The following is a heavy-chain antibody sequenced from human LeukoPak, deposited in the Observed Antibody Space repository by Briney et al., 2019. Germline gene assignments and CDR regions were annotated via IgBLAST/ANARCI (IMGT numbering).Heavy chain of an antibody. J-gene: IGHJ4*02. CDR1: GFTFSSYG. Sequence: QPGRSLRLSCVASGFTFSSYGMHWVRQAPGKGLEWVAVISYDGSNKYYADSVKGRFTISRDNSKNTLYLQMNSLRAEDTAVHYCAKWRFPDYWGQGTLVTVSS. V-gene: IGHV3-30*18. CDR2: ISYDGSNK. CDR3: AKWRFPDY. D-gene: IGHD3-3*01.